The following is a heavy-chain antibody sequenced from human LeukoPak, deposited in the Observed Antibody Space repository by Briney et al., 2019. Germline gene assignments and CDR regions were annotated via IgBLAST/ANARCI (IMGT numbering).Heavy chain of an antibody. Sequence: SVKLSCKASGGTFSSYTISWVRQPPGQGLEWMGRIIPILGIANYAQKFQGRVTITADKSTSTAYMELSSLRSEDTAVYYCAREEPYGMDVWGQGTTVTVSS. CDR1: GGTFSSYT. CDR2: IIPILGIA. J-gene: IGHJ6*02. CDR3: AREEPYGMDV. V-gene: IGHV1-69*04.